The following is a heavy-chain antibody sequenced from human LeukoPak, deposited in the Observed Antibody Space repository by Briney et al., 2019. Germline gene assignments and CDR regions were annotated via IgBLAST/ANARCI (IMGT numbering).Heavy chain of an antibody. V-gene: IGHV1-69*13. CDR3: ATLGYDFWSGYYIWFDP. CDR1: GGTFSSNA. D-gene: IGHD3-3*01. CDR2: IIPIFDTA. J-gene: IGHJ5*02. Sequence: SVKVSCKASGGTFSSNAISWVRQAPGQGLEWMGGIIPIFDTANYAQKFQGRVTITADESTSTAYMELSSLRSEDTAVYYCATLGYDFWSGYYIWFDPWGQGTLVTVSS.